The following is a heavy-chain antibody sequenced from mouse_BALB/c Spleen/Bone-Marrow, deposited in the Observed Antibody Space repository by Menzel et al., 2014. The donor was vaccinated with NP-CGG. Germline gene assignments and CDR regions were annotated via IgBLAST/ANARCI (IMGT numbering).Heavy chain of an antibody. Sequence: EVQVVESGAELVKPGASVKLSCTASGFNIKDTYIHWVKQRPEQGLGWIGRIDPANGNTKYDPKFQGKATITADTSSNTAYLQLSSLTSEDTAVYYCARVKLWSYAMDYWGQGTSVTVFS. V-gene: IGHV14-3*02. CDR1: GFNIKDTY. J-gene: IGHJ4*01. CDR2: IDPANGNT. D-gene: IGHD1-1*02. CDR3: ARVKLWSYAMDY.